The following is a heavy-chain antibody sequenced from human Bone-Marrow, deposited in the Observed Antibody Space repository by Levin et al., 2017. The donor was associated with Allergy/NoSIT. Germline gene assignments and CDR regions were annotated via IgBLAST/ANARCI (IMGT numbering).Heavy chain of an antibody. D-gene: IGHD2-15*01. CDR3: AKGRAANKYSMDG. Sequence: PGGSLRLSCAASGFTFSGFAMSWVRQAPGRGLEWVSGISGSGSTTYYADSMTGRFIISRDNSRNTLYLQMNSLRAEETAVYYCAKGRAANKYSMDGWGQGTTVTVSS. J-gene: IGHJ6*02. CDR2: ISGSGSTT. CDR1: GFTFSGFA. V-gene: IGHV3-23*01.